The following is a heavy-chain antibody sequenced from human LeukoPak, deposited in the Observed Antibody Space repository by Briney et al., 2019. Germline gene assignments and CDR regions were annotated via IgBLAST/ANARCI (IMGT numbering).Heavy chain of an antibody. CDR3: TKDTVDTTMVPYYFEY. CDR1: GFTFSSYA. CDR2: ISGSGGST. D-gene: IGHD5-18*01. J-gene: IGHJ4*02. V-gene: IGHV3-23*01. Sequence: GGSLRLSCAASGFTFSSYAMSWVRKAPGKGLEWVSAISGSGGSTYYADSVKGRFTISRDNSKNTLFLQMNSLRAEDTAIYYCTKDTVDTTMVPYYFEYWGQGTLVTVSS.